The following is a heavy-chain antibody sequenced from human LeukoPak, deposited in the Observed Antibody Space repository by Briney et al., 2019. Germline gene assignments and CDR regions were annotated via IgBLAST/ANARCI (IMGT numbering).Heavy chain of an antibody. CDR3: AREYCTGGVCFHYMDV. V-gene: IGHV1-8*01. D-gene: IGHD2-8*02. CDR1: GYTFTSYD. Sequence: GASVKVSCKASGYTFTSYDINWVRQATGQGLEWMGWMNPNSGNTGYAQKFQGRVTMTRNTSISTAYMELRSLRSDDTAVYYCAREYCTGGVCFHYMDVWGKGTTVTVSS. CDR2: MNPNSGNT. J-gene: IGHJ6*03.